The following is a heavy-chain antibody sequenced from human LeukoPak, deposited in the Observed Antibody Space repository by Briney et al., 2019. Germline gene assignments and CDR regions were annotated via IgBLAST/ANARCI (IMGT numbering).Heavy chain of an antibody. D-gene: IGHD3-3*01. Sequence: GRSLRLSCAASGFTFSSYGMHWVRQAPGKGLEWVAVISYDGSNKYYADSVKGRFTISRDNSKNTLYLQMNSLRAEDTAVYYCARGGLGDSLDYWGQGTLVTVSS. J-gene: IGHJ4*02. V-gene: IGHV3-30*03. CDR3: ARGGLGDSLDY. CDR1: GFTFSSYG. CDR2: ISYDGSNK.